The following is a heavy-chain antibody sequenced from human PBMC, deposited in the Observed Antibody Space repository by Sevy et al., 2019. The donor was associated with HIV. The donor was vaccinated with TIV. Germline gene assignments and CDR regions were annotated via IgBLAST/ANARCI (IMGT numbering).Heavy chain of an antibody. D-gene: IGHD3-10*01. CDR1: GYTFTGYY. V-gene: IGHV1-2*02. Sequence: ASVKVSCKASGYTFTGYYIHWVRQAPGQGLEWMGWINPNGGGTNYAQKFQGRVTMTGDTSISTAYMDLTRLRSDDTAVYYCSRSVYGSGTYFNDYWGQGTLVTVSS. J-gene: IGHJ4*02. CDR2: INPNGGGT. CDR3: SRSVYGSGTYFNDY.